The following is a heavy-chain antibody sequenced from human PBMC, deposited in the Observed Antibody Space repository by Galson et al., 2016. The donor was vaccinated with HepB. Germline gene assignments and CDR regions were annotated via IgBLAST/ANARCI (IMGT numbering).Heavy chain of an antibody. V-gene: IGHV3-23*01. D-gene: IGHD4-11*01. CDR1: GFSFSTSG. CDR2: ITGSGAIT. Sequence: SLRLSCAASGFSFSTSGMSCVRQTPGRGLEWVSGITGSGAITHYADSVKGRFTISRDNSKNTVYLEMNSLRAEDTAVYYCAREGSADCSNCDHWNYGMDVWGQGTTVTVSS. CDR3: AREGSADCSNCDHWNYGMDV. J-gene: IGHJ6*02.